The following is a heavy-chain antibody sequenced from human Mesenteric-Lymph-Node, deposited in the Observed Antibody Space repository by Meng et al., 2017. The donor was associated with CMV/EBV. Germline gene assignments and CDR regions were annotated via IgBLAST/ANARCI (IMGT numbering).Heavy chain of an antibody. CDR1: GGSISSSSYY. J-gene: IGHJ4*02. V-gene: IGHV4-39*07. CDR2: IYYSGST. Sequence: SETLSLTCTVSGGSISSSSYYWGWIRQPPGKGLEWIGSIYYSGSTYYNPSLKSRVTISVDTSKNQFSLKLSSVSAADTAVYYCARGVFGGVIVGGFDYWGQGTLVTVSS. CDR3: ARGVFGGVIVGGFDY. D-gene: IGHD3-16*02.